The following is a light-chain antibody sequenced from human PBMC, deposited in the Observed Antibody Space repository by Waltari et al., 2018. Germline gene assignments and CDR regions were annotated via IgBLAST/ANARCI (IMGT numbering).Light chain of an antibody. J-gene: IGKJ1*01. V-gene: IGKV1-5*01. CDR2: DAS. Sequence: DIQMTQSPSTLSASVGARVTITCRTGQTINGWLAWYQQKPGKAPELLIHDASTLESGVPPRFSGSGSGTEFTLTISSVQPEDVATYYCQQYLLFWTFGQGTRVEIK. CDR3: QQYLLFWT. CDR1: QTINGW.